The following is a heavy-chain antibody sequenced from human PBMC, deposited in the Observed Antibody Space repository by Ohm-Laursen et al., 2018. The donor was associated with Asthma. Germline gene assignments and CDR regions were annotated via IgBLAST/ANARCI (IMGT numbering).Heavy chain of an antibody. Sequence: ASVKVSCKASGYTFTSYDINWVRQATGQGLEWMGWMNPNSGGTNYAQKFQGRVTMTRDTSISTAYMELRSLRSDDTAAYYCARDARPYYDSSAAFDIWGQGTMVTVSS. D-gene: IGHD3-22*01. CDR3: ARDARPYYDSSAAFDI. V-gene: IGHV1-2*02. CDR2: MNPNSGGT. J-gene: IGHJ3*02. CDR1: GYTFTSYD.